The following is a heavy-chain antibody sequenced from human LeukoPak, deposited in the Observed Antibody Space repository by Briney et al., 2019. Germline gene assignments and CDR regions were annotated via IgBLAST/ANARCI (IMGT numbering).Heavy chain of an antibody. V-gene: IGHV3-30-3*01. CDR1: GFTFSSYA. J-gene: IGHJ3*02. D-gene: IGHD3-22*01. CDR2: ISYDGSNK. CDR3: AREVESGSGYQAFDI. Sequence: PGGSLRLSCAGSGFTFSSYAMHWVRQAPGKGLEWVAVISYDGSNKYYADSVKGRFTISRDNSKNTLYLQMNSLRAEDTAVYYCAREVESGSGYQAFDIWGQGTMVTVSS.